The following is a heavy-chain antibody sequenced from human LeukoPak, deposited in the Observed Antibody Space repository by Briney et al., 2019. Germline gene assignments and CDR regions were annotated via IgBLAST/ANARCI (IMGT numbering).Heavy chain of an antibody. CDR2: IYSGGST. Sequence: GGSLRLSCAASGFTVSSNYMSWVRQAPGKGLEWVSVIYSGGSTYYADSVKGRFTISRDNSKNTLYLQMNSLRAEDTALYYCAKDRSMVRGLIDYWGQGTLVTVSS. J-gene: IGHJ4*02. CDR3: AKDRSMVRGLIDY. D-gene: IGHD3-10*01. CDR1: GFTVSSNY. V-gene: IGHV3-53*05.